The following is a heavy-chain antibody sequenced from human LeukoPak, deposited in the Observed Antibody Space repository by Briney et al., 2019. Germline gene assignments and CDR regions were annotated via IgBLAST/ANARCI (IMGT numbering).Heavy chain of an antibody. V-gene: IGHV1-46*01. CDR3: ARGRGTTLIASRYYYYMDV. Sequence: ASVKVSCKASGYTFINYYMHWVRQAPGQGLEWMGIINPSGGTTSYAQNFQGRVTMTRDTSTSTVYMELSSLRSEDTAVYYCARGRGTTLIASRYYYYMDVWGKGTTVAVSS. CDR2: INPSGGTT. J-gene: IGHJ6*03. CDR1: GYTFINYY. D-gene: IGHD3-16*01.